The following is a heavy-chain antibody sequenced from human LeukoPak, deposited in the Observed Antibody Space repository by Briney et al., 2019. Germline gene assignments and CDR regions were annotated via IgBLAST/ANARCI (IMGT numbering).Heavy chain of an antibody. J-gene: IGHJ4*02. D-gene: IGHD3-10*01. CDR1: GFTFSNYN. V-gene: IGHV3-15*04. Sequence: GGSLRLSCAVYGFTFSNYNMNWIRQAPGKGLEWVGRIESKTDGGTTDYAAPVKGRFTISRDDSTNTLYLQMNSLKSEDTAVYYCTTYGSGRKFDYWGQGILVTVSS. CDR3: TTYGSGRKFDY. CDR2: IESKTDGGTT.